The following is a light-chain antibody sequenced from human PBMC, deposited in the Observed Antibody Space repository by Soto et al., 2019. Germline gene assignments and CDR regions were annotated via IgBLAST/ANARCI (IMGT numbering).Light chain of an antibody. CDR3: QSYDSSLSVSV. V-gene: IGLV1-40*01. Sequence: QSVLTQQPSVSGAPGQRVTISCTGSSSNIGAGYDVHWYQQLPGTAPKLLIYGNSNRPSGVPDRFSGSKSGTSASLAITGLQAEDEADYYCQSYDSSLSVSVCGGGTKLTVL. J-gene: IGLJ2*01. CDR2: GNS. CDR1: SSNIGAGYD.